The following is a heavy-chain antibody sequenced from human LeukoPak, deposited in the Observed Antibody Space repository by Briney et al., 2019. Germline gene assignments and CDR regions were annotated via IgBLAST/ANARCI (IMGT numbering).Heavy chain of an antibody. V-gene: IGHV3-74*01. CDR1: GFTFSGYW. D-gene: IGHD5-12*01. Sequence: GGSLRLSCAASGFTFSGYWMHWVRQAPGKGLVWVSRIHSDGISTTYADSVKGRFTISRDNAKNTLYLQMDSLRAEDTAVYYCARVGMGDYDFLDYWGQGTLVTVSS. CDR3: ARVGMGDYDFLDY. CDR2: IHSDGIST. J-gene: IGHJ4*02.